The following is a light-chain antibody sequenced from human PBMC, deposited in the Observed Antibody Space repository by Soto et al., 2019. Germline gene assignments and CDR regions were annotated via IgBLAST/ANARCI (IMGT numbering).Light chain of an antibody. CDR3: QQSDAISLP. CDR2: STS. V-gene: IGKV1-39*01. CDR1: QYITRY. Sequence: DIPMTQSASCLSAHEEPSIPITCRASQYITRYLNWYQQKSGRGPKLLISSTSSLQSGVPSRFAGSGSGTDFTLTISSLQPVDFAAYYSQQSDAISLPFG. J-gene: IGKJ5*01.